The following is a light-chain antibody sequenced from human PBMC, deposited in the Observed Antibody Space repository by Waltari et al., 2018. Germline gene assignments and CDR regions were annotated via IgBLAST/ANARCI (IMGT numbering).Light chain of an antibody. Sequence: GERATLSCTASQSVSRTLAWYQQKPGQAPKLLIYGASIRATGIPDRFTGSGSGTDFSLIISSLEPEDFAIYFCQHYVRLPATFGQGTKVEIK. CDR2: GAS. CDR3: QHYVRLPAT. V-gene: IGKV3-20*01. J-gene: IGKJ1*01. CDR1: QSVSRT.